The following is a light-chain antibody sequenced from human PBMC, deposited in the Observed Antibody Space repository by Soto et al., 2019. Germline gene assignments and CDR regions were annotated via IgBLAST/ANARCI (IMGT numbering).Light chain of an antibody. CDR2: SNN. V-gene: IGLV1-44*01. J-gene: IGLJ2*01. CDR1: SSNIGSNT. CDR3: AAWDDSLNGLVV. Sequence: QPVLTQPPSASGTPGQRVTISCSGSSSNIGSNTVNWYQQLPGTAPKLLIYSNNQRPSGVPDRFSGSKSGTSASLAISGLQSEDEADYYCAAWDDSLNGLVVFGGGTKLTAL.